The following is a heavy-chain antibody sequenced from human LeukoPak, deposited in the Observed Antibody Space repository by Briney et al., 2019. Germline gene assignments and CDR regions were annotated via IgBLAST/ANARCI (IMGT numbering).Heavy chain of an antibody. D-gene: IGHD6-19*01. CDR1: GFTFSSYA. J-gene: IGHJ4*02. Sequence: GGSLRLSCAASGFTFSSYAMHWVRQAPGKGLEWVAVISYDGSNKYYADSVKGRFTISRDNSKNALYLQMNSLRAEDTAVYYCARDSGIAVAGSLDYWGQGTLVTVSS. CDR2: ISYDGSNK. V-gene: IGHV3-30-3*01. CDR3: ARDSGIAVAGSLDY.